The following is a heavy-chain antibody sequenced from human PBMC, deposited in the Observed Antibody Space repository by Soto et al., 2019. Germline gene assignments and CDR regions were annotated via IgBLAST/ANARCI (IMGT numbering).Heavy chain of an antibody. CDR2: SSGSGRST. J-gene: IGHJ4*02. V-gene: IGHV3-23*01. CDR1: GFSFSSYA. Sequence: GGSLRLSCAASGFSFSSYAMSWVRQAPGKGLEWVSTSSGSGRSTYYGDSVRGRFTISRDNSKNTLYLQMNSLRAEDTAMYYCGVRIDYFDSWGQGTLVTVSS. CDR3: GVRIDYFDS.